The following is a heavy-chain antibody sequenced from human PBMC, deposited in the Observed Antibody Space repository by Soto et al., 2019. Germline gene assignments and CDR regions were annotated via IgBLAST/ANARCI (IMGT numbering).Heavy chain of an antibody. D-gene: IGHD2-21*02. CDR2: IYYSGST. CDR1: GGSISSGGYY. V-gene: IGHV4-31*03. CDR3: ARDRDLGAFDI. J-gene: IGHJ3*02. Sequence: QVQLQESGPGLVKPSQTLSLTCTVSGGSISSGGYYWSWIRQHPGKGLEWLGYIYYSGSTYYNPSLKSRVTISVDTAKNQFSLKLSSVTAADTAVYYCARDRDLGAFDIWGQGTMVTVSS.